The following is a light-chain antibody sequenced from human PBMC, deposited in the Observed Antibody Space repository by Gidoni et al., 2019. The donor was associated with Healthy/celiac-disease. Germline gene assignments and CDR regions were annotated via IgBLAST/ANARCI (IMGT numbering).Light chain of an antibody. CDR3: QQSYSTPPIT. CDR2: AAS. V-gene: IGKV1-39*01. Sequence: DIQMTQSPSSLSASVGDRVTITCRASQRISSYLNWYQQKPGKAPKLLIYAASSLQSGVPSRFSGSGSGTDFTLTISSRQPEDFATYYCQQSYSTPPITFGQGTRLEIK. CDR1: QRISSY. J-gene: IGKJ5*01.